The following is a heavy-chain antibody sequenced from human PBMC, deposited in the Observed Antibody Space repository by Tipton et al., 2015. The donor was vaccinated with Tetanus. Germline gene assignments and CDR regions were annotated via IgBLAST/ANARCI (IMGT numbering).Heavy chain of an antibody. CDR1: GYSFTSYW. V-gene: IGHV5-51*01. J-gene: IGHJ4*02. CDR3: ARLRYSSGWSPMGGGFDY. Sequence: QLVQSGAEVKKPGESLKISCKGSGYSFTSYWIGWVRQMPGKGLEWMGIIYPGDSDTRYSPSFQGQVTISADKSISTAYLQWSSLKASDTAMYYCARLRYSSGWSPMGGGFDYWGQGTLVTVSS. D-gene: IGHD6-19*01. CDR2: IYPGDSDT.